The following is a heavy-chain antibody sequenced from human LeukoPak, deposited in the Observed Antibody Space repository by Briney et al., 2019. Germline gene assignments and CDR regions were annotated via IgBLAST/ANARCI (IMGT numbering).Heavy chain of an antibody. V-gene: IGHV1-3*01. D-gene: IGHD3-3*01. CDR1: GYTFTSYA. J-gene: IGHJ5*02. Sequence: ASVKVPCKASGYTFTSYAMHWVRQAPGQRLEWMGWINAGNGNTKYSQKFQGRVTITRDTSASTAYMELSSLRSEDTAVYYCARGYYDFWSGPNWFDPWGQGTLVTVSS. CDR2: INAGNGNT. CDR3: ARGYYDFWSGPNWFDP.